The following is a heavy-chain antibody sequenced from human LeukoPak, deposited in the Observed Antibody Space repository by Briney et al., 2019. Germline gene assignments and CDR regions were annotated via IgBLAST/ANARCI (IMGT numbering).Heavy chain of an antibody. CDR3: ARERSVNGDSCYAS. Sequence: ASVNVSCKTSGYIFTNYAIHWVRQAPGQRLEWMGWINTGNGNIKYSQKFQGRVTITIDTSASTAYMELSSLRFEDTAVYYCARERSVNGDSCYASWGQGTLVTVSS. V-gene: IGHV1-3*04. J-gene: IGHJ4*02. D-gene: IGHD2-15*01. CDR2: INTGNGNI. CDR1: GYIFTNYA.